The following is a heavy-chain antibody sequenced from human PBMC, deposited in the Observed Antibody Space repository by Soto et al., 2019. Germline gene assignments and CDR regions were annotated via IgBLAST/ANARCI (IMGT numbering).Heavy chain of an antibody. J-gene: IGHJ4*02. CDR3: ARDPGNWNYGGY. V-gene: IGHV3-66*02. D-gene: IGHD1-7*01. CDR1: GLTFSSYA. Sequence: PGGSLRLSCAASGLTFSSYAMSWVRQAPGKGLEWVSVIYSGGSTYYADSVKGRFTISRDNSKNTLYLQMNSLRAEDTAVYYCARDPGNWNYGGYWGQGTLVTVS. CDR2: IYSGGST.